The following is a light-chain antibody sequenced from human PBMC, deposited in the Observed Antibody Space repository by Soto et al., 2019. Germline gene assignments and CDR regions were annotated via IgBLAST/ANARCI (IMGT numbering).Light chain of an antibody. J-gene: IGLJ1*01. CDR3: TSYTSSSTYV. CDR1: SSDVGGYNY. CDR2: DVS. V-gene: IGLV2-14*01. Sequence: QSVLTQPASVSGSPGQSITISRTGTSSDVGGYNYVSWYQQHPGKAPKLMIYDVSNRPSGVSNRFSGSKSGNTASLTISGLQAEDEADYYSTSYTSSSTYVFGTGTKDTDL.